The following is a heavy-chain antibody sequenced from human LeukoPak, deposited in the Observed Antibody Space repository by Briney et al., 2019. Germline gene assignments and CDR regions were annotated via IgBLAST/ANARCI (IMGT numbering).Heavy chain of an antibody. CDR2: IIPILDLT. V-gene: IGHV1-69*04. CDR3: ARDSGRPPTSFDY. J-gene: IGHJ4*02. CDR1: GGTFNHFG. D-gene: IGHD1-1*01. Sequence: ASVKVSCKASGGTFNHFGINWVRQAPGQGLEWMGRIIPILDLTKYAPKIQDRVTITADKSTSTAYMELNSLRSEDTAVYFCARDSGRPPTSFDYWGQGTLVTVSS.